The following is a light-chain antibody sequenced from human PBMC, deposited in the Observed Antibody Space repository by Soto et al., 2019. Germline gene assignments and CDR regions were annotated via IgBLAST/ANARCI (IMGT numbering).Light chain of an antibody. V-gene: IGLV2-11*01. CDR3: CSYAGTYTRV. CDR1: SSDVANYNY. CDR2: DVN. J-gene: IGLJ1*01. Sequence: QSALTQPRSVSGSTGQSVTISCTRISSDVANYNYVSWYQQHPGKAPKLLIYDVNKRPSGVPYRFSGSKSGNTASLTISGLQADDEADYYCCSYAGTYTRVFGTGTKLTVL.